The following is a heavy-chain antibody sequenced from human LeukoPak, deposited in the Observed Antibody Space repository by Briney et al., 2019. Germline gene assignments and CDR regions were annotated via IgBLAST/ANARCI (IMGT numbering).Heavy chain of an antibody. CDR1: GFTFSSYG. CDR2: ISYDGSNK. CDR3: AKPLWFGEMGYYGMDV. D-gene: IGHD3-10*01. V-gene: IGHV3-30*18. J-gene: IGHJ6*04. Sequence: PGGSLRLSCAASGFTFSSYGMHWVRQAPGKGLEWVAVISYDGSNKYYADSVKGRFTISRDNSKNTVYLQMNSLRAEDTAVYYCAKPLWFGEMGYYGMDVWGKGTTVTVSS.